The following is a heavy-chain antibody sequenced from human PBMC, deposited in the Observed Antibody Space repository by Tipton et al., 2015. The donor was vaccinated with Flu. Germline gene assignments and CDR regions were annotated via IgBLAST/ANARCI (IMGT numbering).Heavy chain of an antibody. CDR2: LYTAGSA. J-gene: IGHJ4*02. Sequence: SLRLSCAASRFSVSNNYMNWVRQAPGKGLEWVSLLYTAGSADYANSVKGRFTISRDNSKNTLYLQMNSLRVEDTAVYYCAAINFGSDYWGRGTLVTVSS. CDR3: AAINFGSDY. V-gene: IGHV3-66*02. D-gene: IGHD2-2*02. CDR1: RFSVSNNY.